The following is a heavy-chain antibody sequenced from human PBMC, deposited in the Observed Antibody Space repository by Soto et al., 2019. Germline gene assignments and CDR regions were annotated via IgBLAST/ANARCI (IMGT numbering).Heavy chain of an antibody. V-gene: IGHV3-21*06. D-gene: IGHD3-10*01. CDR1: GLSFSKSG. CDR3: AIFPSGSSSACPDY. J-gene: IGHJ4*02. Sequence: GGSLSLSCAASGLSFSKSGMNWVRQAPGKGLEWVSSINDRSNYIYYADSVKGRFTISRDNAINSLFLQMNSLRPDDTAGYYCAIFPSGSSSACPDYWGRGTLVIGSS. CDR2: INDRSNYI.